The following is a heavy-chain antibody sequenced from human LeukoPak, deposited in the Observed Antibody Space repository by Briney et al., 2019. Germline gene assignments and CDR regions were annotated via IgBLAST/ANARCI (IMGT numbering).Heavy chain of an antibody. CDR1: GFTFSSYA. J-gene: IGHJ4*02. CDR3: ARESTAQPFDY. Sequence: SGGSLRLSCAASGFTFSSYAMHWVRQAPGKGLEWVAVIWYDGSNKYYADSVKGRFTISRDNSKNTLYLQMNSLRAEDTAVYYCARESTAQPFDYWGQGTLVTVSS. CDR2: IWYDGSNK. D-gene: IGHD2-2*01. V-gene: IGHV3-33*08.